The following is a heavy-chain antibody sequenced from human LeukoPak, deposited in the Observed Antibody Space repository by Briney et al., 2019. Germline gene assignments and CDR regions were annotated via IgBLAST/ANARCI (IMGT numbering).Heavy chain of an antibody. CDR2: ILRKTEGGTI. Sequence: GGSLRLSCAASGFTFSNAWMSWVRQAPGKGLEWVGRILRKTEGGTIDHAAPVKGRFTISRDDSKNTLYLQMNSLKTEDTAVYYCATGDSPRYYYYYMDVWGKGTTVTVSS. D-gene: IGHD2-21*01. CDR3: ATGDSPRYYYYYMDV. CDR1: GFTFSNAW. J-gene: IGHJ6*03. V-gene: IGHV3-15*01.